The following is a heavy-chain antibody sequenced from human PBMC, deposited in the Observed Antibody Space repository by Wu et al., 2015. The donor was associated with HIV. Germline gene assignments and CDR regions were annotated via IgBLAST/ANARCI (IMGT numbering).Heavy chain of an antibody. CDR2: IIPIFGTA. J-gene: IGHJ6*02. D-gene: IGHD2-15*01. Sequence: QVQLVQSGAEVKKPGSSVKVSCKASGGTFSSYAISWVRQAPGQGLEWMGGIIPIFGTANYAQKFQGRVTITTDESTSTAYMELSSLRSEDTAVYYCARGGYCSGGSCYSLLGFDYGMDVWGQGTTVTVSS. V-gene: IGHV1-69*05. CDR3: ARGGYCSGGSCYSLLGFDYGMDV. CDR1: GGTFSSYA.